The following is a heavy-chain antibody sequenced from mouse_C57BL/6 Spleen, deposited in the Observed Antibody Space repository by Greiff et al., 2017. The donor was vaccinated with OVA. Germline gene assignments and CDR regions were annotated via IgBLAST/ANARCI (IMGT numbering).Heavy chain of an antibody. J-gene: IGHJ3*01. D-gene: IGHD2-4*01. Sequence: QVQLQQSGAELVRPGTSVKVSCKASGYAFTNYLIEWVKQRPGQGLEWIGVINPGSGGTNYNEKFKGKATLTADKSSSTAYIQLSSLTSEDSAVYFCARSYYDYGGFAYWGQGTLVTVSA. V-gene: IGHV1-54*01. CDR3: ARSYYDYGGFAY. CDR1: GYAFTNYL. CDR2: INPGSGGT.